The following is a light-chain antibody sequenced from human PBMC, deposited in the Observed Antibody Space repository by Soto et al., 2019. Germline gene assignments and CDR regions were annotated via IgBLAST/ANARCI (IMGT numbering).Light chain of an antibody. J-gene: IGKJ2*01. V-gene: IGKV3-20*01. Sequence: EIVLTQSPGTLSLSPGERATLSCRASQSVSSSYLAWYQQKHGQAPRLLIYGASSRATGITDRFSGSGSGTDFTLTISRLEPEDFAVYYCQQYGSSPMYTFGQGTKLEI. CDR1: QSVSSSY. CDR3: QQYGSSPMYT. CDR2: GAS.